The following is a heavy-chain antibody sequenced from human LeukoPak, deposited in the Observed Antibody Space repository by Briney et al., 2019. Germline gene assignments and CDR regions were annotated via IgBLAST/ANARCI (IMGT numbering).Heavy chain of an antibody. CDR1: GFTFSSYA. Sequence: RRSLRLSCAASGFTFSSYAMHWVRQAPGKGLEWVAVISYDGSNKYYADSVKGRFTISRDNSKNTLYLQMNSLRAEDTAVYYCARDHVGYSYGVGGLDYWGQGTLVTVSS. D-gene: IGHD5-18*01. CDR3: ARDHVGYSYGVGGLDY. CDR2: ISYDGSNK. V-gene: IGHV3-30-3*01. J-gene: IGHJ4*02.